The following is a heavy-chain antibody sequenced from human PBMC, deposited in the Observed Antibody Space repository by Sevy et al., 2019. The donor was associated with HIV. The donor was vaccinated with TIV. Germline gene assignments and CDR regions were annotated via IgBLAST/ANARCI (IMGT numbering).Heavy chain of an antibody. D-gene: IGHD3-22*01. J-gene: IGHJ3*02. Sequence: GESLKISCAASGFTFSSYAMSWVRQAPGKGLEWVSAISGSGGSTYYADSVKGRFTISRDNSKNTLYLQMNSLRAEDTAVYYCAKDPYYYDSSGHDAFDIWGQGTMVTVSS. CDR3: AKDPYYYDSSGHDAFDI. CDR1: GFTFSSYA. CDR2: ISGSGGST. V-gene: IGHV3-23*01.